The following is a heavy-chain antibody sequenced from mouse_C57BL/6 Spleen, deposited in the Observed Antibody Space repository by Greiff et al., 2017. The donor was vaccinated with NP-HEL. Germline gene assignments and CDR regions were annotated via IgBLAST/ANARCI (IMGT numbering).Heavy chain of an antibody. CDR3: TRDYYDYEGYYAMDY. CDR2: ISSGGDYI. Sequence: EVQLVESGEGLVKPGGSLKLSCAASGFTFSSYAMSWVRQTPEKRLEWVAYISSGGDYIYYADTVKGRFTISRDNARNTLYLQMSSLKSEDTAMYYCTRDYYDYEGYYAMDYWGQGTSVTVSS. V-gene: IGHV5-9-1*02. J-gene: IGHJ4*01. D-gene: IGHD2-4*01. CDR1: GFTFSSYA.